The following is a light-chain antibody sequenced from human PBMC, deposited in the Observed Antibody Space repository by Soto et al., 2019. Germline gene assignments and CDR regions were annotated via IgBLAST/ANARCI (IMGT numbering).Light chain of an antibody. CDR3: QSYDSSLTNAV. Sequence: SYELTQPPSVSVAPGQTAIITCGGYNLQTKNVHWYQQRPGQAPVLVIYDDNDRPSGIPERFSGSKSGTSVSLAITGLRGEDEADYHCQSYDSSLTNAVFGGGTKLTVL. J-gene: IGLJ2*01. CDR2: DDN. CDR1: NLQTKN. V-gene: IGLV3-21*02.